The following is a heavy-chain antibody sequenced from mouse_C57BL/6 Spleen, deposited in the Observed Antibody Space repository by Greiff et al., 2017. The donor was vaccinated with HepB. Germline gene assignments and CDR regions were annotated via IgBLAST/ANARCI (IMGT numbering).Heavy chain of an antibody. Sequence: LQQPGAELVKPGASVKLSCKASGYTFTSYWMHWVKQRPGQGLEWIGMIHPNSGSTNYNEKFKSKATLTVDKSSSTAYMQLSSLTSEDSAVYYCARPLWDGGFAYWGQGTLVTVSA. CDR1: GYTFTSYW. CDR3: ARPLWDGGFAY. V-gene: IGHV1-64*01. J-gene: IGHJ3*01. D-gene: IGHD4-1*01. CDR2: IHPNSGST.